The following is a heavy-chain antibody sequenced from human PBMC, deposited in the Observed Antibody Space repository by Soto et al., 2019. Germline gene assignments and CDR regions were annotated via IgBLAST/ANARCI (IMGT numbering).Heavy chain of an antibody. CDR3: AAMVRGPPEALDI. J-gene: IGHJ3*02. CDR2: ISGSGGST. D-gene: IGHD3-10*01. Sequence: EVQLLESGGGLVQPGGSLRLSCAASGFTFSSYAMSWVRQAPGKGLEWVSAISGSGGSTYYADSVKGRFTISRDNSKDTRYLQMNSLRAEDSAVYYCAAMVRGPPEALDIWGEGTMVTVSA. V-gene: IGHV3-23*01. CDR1: GFTFSSYA.